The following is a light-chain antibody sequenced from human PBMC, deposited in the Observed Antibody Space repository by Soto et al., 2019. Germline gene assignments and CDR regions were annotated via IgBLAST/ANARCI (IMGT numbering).Light chain of an antibody. V-gene: IGLV2-11*01. J-gene: IGLJ1*01. CDR3: GSYAGSYTYV. CDR1: SSDVGGYNY. Sequence: QSVLTPPRSVSGYPGQSVTISCTGTSSDVGGYNYVSWYQQHPGKAPKLMIYDVSKRPSGVPDRFSGSQSGNTASLTISGLQAEDEADYYCGSYAGSYTYVFGTGTKVTVL. CDR2: DVS.